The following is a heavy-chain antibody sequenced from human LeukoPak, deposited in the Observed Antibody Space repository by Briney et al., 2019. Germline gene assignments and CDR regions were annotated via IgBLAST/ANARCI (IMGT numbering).Heavy chain of an antibody. CDR3: AGGLRGSPPSHH. Sequence: PSETLSLTCTVSGGSVSSGSFYWNWIRQPPGKGLEWIGYIYYSGSTSYNPSLKSRVTISVDTSKNQFSLKLSSVTAADTAVYYCAGGLRGSPPSHHWGQGTLVTVS. J-gene: IGHJ1*01. CDR2: IYYSGST. V-gene: IGHV4-61*01. D-gene: IGHD3-10*01. CDR1: GGSVSSGSFY.